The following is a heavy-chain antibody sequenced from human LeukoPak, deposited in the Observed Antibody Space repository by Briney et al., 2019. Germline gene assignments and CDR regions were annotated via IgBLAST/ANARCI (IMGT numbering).Heavy chain of an antibody. CDR1: GFTFSSYA. CDR2: ISSSGDCT. Sequence: TGGSLRLSCAASGFTFSSYAMSWVRQAPGRGLEWVSAISSSGDCTYYAHSVKGRLTISRDNSKNTLYLQMNSLRAEDTAVYSCAKNGEVLSWFDPWGQGTLVTVCS. CDR3: AKNGEVLSWFDP. V-gene: IGHV3-23*01. D-gene: IGHD3-10*01. J-gene: IGHJ5*02.